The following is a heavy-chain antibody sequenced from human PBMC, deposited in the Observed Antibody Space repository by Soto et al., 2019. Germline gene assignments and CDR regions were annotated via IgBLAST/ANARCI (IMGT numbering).Heavy chain of an antibody. V-gene: IGHV4-59*01. Sequence: PSETLSLTCTVSGVSLSYYYWSWIRQPPGKGLEWIGYIYNSGSTNYNPSLRSRVSISVDTSKNQFSLKLSSVTAADTAVYYCARDSIYYYDSSGYSLYYYGLDVWGQGTTVT. D-gene: IGHD3-22*01. CDR3: ARDSIYYYDSSGYSLYYYGLDV. CDR2: IYNSGST. CDR1: GVSLSYYY. J-gene: IGHJ6*02.